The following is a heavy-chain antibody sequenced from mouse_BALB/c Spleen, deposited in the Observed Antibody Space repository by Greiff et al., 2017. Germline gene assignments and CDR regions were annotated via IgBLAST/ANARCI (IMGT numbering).Heavy chain of an antibody. CDR1: GYTFTSYW. J-gene: IGHJ2*01. D-gene: IGHD2-14*01. Sequence: QVQLKQSGAELAKPGASVKMSCKASGYTFTSYWMHWVKQRPGQGLEWIGYINPSTGYTEYNQKFKDKATLTADKSSSTAYMQLSSLTSEDSAVYYCAREKRYFDYWGQGTTLTDSS. V-gene: IGHV1-7*01. CDR2: INPSTGYT. CDR3: AREKRYFDY.